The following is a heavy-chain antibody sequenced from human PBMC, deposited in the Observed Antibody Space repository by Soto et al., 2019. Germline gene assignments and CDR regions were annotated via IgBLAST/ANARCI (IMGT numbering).Heavy chain of an antibody. Sequence: PGVSLRLSCVASGFTFSRHSLSWVRQAPGKGLEWVSTINPSGDSTFYADSVKGRFTISRDNSKNTVYLQMNSLSVGDTAVYLCAKVDVSTAGSFDYWGQGALVTVSS. CDR3: AKVDVSTAGSFDY. CDR1: GFTFSRHS. D-gene: IGHD6-13*01. V-gene: IGHV3-23*01. J-gene: IGHJ4*02. CDR2: INPSGDST.